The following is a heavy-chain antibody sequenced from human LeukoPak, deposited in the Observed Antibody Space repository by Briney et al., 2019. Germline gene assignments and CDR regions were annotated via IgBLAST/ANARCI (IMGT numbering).Heavy chain of an antibody. CDR2: ISGFGGGST. CDR1: GFTFSSYA. J-gene: IGHJ4*02. V-gene: IGHV3-23*01. D-gene: IGHD2-15*01. Sequence: GGSLRLSCAASGFTFSSYAMSWVRQAPGKGLEWVSAISGFGGGSTYYADSVKGRFAISRDNAKNSLYLQMNSLRAEDTAVYYCARDRGGEVVAWGQGTLVTVSS. CDR3: ARDRGGEVVA.